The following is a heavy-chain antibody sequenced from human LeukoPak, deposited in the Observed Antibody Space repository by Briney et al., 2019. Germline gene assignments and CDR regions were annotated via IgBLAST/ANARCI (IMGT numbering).Heavy chain of an antibody. V-gene: IGHV3-23*01. D-gene: IGHD6-13*01. Sequence: PGGSLRLSCAASGFTFNNYWIHWVRQAPGKGLEWVSSISGSGDRTYYADSVNGRFTISRDNSKNTLYLQMNSLRAEDTAIYYCAKGGPYSSSWGGKFDHWGQGTLVTVSS. CDR3: AKGGPYSSSWGGKFDH. CDR2: ISGSGDRT. CDR1: GFTFNNYW. J-gene: IGHJ4*02.